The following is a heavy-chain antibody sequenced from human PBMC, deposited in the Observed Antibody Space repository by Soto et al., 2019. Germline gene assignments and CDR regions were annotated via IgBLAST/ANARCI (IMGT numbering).Heavy chain of an antibody. D-gene: IGHD5-18*01. CDR2: INHSGST. Sequence: SETLSLTCVVYGGSFSGYYWWWICEPPGKGLEWIGEINHSGSTNYNPSLKRRVTISVDTSKNQFSLTLSSVTAAATAVDYCARPVGYSYGYDACDIWGQGTMVTVSS. CDR3: ARPVGYSYGYDACDI. J-gene: IGHJ3*02. CDR1: GGSFSGYY. V-gene: IGHV4-34*01.